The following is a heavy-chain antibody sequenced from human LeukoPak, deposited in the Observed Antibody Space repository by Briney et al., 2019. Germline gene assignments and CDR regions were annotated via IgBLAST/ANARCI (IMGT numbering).Heavy chain of an antibody. CDR2: ISSSSSYI. Sequence: GGSLRLSCAASGFTFSSYSMNWVRQAPGEGLEWVSSISSSSSYIYYADSVKGRFTISRDNAKNSLYLQMNSLRAEDTAVYYCARGGDSSGWYRYYFDYWGQGTLVTVSS. CDR3: ARGGDSSGWYRYYFDY. D-gene: IGHD6-19*01. J-gene: IGHJ4*02. V-gene: IGHV3-21*01. CDR1: GFTFSSYS.